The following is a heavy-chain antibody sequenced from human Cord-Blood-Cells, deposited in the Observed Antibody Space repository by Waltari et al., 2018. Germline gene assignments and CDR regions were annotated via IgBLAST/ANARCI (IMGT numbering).Heavy chain of an antibody. CDR2: IYHSGTP. CDR3: ASLAASRGGSWKKQYYFDY. J-gene: IGHJ4*02. CDR1: GYSISSGYY. Sequence: QVQLQESGPGLVKPSETLSLTCAVSGYSISSGYYWGWIRQPPGKGLEWIGSIYHSGTPDHNPPLKSRVTISVETSKNQFSLKLSSVTAADTAVYYCASLAASRGGSWKKQYYFDYWGQGTLVTVSS. D-gene: IGHD3-16*01. V-gene: IGHV4-38-2*01.